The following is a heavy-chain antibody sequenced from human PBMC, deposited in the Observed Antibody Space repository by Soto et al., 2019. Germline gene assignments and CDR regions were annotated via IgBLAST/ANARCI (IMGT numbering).Heavy chain of an antibody. CDR3: AKDPGLDGYSYFDY. V-gene: IGHV3-30*18. CDR2: ISYDGSNK. J-gene: IGHJ4*02. CDR1: GFTFSSYG. Sequence: PGGSLRLSCAASGFTFSSYGMHWVRQAPGKGLEWVAVISYDGSNKYYADSVKGRFTISRDNSKNTLYLQMNSLRAEDTAVYYCAKDPGLDGYSYFDYWGQGTLVTVSS. D-gene: IGHD4-4*01.